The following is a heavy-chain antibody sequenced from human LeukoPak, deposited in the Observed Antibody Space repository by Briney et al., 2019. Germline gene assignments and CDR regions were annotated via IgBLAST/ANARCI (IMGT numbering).Heavy chain of an antibody. CDR2: FDPEDGET. J-gene: IGHJ4*02. V-gene: IGHV1-24*01. Sequence: ASVKVSCKVSGYTLTELSMHWVRQAPGKGLEWMGGFDPEDGETIYAQKFQGRVTMTEDTSTDTAYMELSSLRSEDTAVYYCATSHSSYDPDPDFDYXXQGTLVTVSS. D-gene: IGHD5-12*01. CDR1: GYTLTELS. CDR3: ATSHSSYDPDPDFDY.